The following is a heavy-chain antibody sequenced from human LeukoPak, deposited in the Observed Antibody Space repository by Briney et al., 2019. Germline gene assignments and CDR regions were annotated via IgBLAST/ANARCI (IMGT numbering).Heavy chain of an antibody. D-gene: IGHD2-2*01. CDR1: GFIFSSYA. V-gene: IGHV3-23*01. CDR3: AKDRKYQLLRDAFDI. Sequence: PGGSLRLSCAASGFIFSSYAMSWVRQAPGKGLEGVSAISGSGGSTYYADSVKGRFTISRYNSKNRLYLQMNSLRAEDTAVYYCAKDRKYQLLRDAFDIWGQGTMVTVSS. J-gene: IGHJ3*02. CDR2: ISGSGGST.